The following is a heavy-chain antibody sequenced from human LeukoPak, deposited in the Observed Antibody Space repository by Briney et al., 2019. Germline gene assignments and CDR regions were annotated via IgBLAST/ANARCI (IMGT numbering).Heavy chain of an antibody. V-gene: IGHV3-7*04. J-gene: IGHJ5*02. CDR1: GFTFSSYW. D-gene: IGHD1-14*01. CDR2: VKHSGSEK. Sequence: GGSLRLSCAASGFTFSSYWMTWVRHAPGKGLEWVANVKHSGSEKYYVDSVKGRFTISRDNAKNSLLLQMNSLRVEDTAVYHCVRDTTSNWFDPWGQGTLVTVSS. CDR3: VRDTTSNWFDP.